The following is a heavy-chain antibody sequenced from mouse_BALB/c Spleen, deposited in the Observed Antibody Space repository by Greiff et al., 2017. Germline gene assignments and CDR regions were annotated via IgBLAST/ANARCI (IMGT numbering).Heavy chain of an antibody. CDR2: ISSGSSTI. CDR1: GFTFSSFG. D-gene: IGHD1-1*01. CDR3: ARGGSSYGYAMDY. J-gene: IGHJ4*01. Sequence: EVMLVESGGGLVQPGGSRKLSCAASGFTFSSFGMHWVRQAPEKGLEWVAYISSGSSTIYYADTVKGRFTISRDNPKNTLFLQMTSLRSEDTAMYDCARGGSSYGYAMDYWGQGTSVTVSS. V-gene: IGHV5-17*02.